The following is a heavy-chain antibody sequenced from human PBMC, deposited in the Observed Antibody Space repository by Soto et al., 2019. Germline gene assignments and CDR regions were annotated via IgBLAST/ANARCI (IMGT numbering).Heavy chain of an antibody. V-gene: IGHV1-18*01. D-gene: IGHD3-3*01. CDR1: GYTFTSYG. CDR3: ARDRWGFGVVQQYYYYYYGMDV. J-gene: IGHJ6*02. Sequence: ASVKVSCKASGYTFTSYGISWVRQAPGQGLEWMGWISAYNGNTNYAQKLQGRVIMTTDTSTSTAYMELRSLRSDDTAVYYCARDRWGFGVVQQYYYYYYGMDVWGQGTTVTVSS. CDR2: ISAYNGNT.